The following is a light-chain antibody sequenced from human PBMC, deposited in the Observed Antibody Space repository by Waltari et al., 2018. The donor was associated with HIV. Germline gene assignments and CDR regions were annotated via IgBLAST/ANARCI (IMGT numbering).Light chain of an antibody. V-gene: IGLV2-14*01. CDR3: SSYTSSSSYV. J-gene: IGLJ1*01. CDR2: DVS. Sequence: QSALTQPASVSGSPGQSITISCTGTSRDVGGYNYVSWYQQHPGKAPKLMIYDVSNRTSGVSNRFSGSKSGNTASLTISGLQAEDEADYYCSSYTSSSSYVFGTGTKVTVL. CDR1: SRDVGGYNY.